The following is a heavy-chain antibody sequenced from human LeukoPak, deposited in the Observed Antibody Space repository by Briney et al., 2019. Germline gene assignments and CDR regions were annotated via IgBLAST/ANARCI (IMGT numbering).Heavy chain of an antibody. CDR3: ASGGVAVAGSPIDY. J-gene: IGHJ4*02. V-gene: IGHV1-2*02. D-gene: IGHD6-19*01. Sequence: ASVKVSCKASGYTFTDYYMHWVRQASGQGLECMGWINPNSGGTNYAQKFQGRVAVTRDTSISTAYMELSSLTSDDTAVYYCASGGVAVAGSPIDYWGQGTLVTVSS. CDR2: INPNSGGT. CDR1: GYTFTDYY.